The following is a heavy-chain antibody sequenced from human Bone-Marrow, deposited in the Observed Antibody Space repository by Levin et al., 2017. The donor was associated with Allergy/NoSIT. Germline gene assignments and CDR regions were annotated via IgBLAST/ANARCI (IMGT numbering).Heavy chain of an antibody. V-gene: IGHV3-48*03. CDR1: GFTFSNYE. D-gene: IGHD1-7*01. CDR2: ISSNSRTT. J-gene: IGHJ4*02. Sequence: SGGSLRLSCVVSGFTFSNYEMNWVRQPPGKGLEWVSYISSNSRTTHHADSVKGRFTISRDNAKNSLYLEVNSLRVEDTAVYYCARGWNSGIHFDYWGQGTLVTVSS. CDR3: ARGWNSGIHFDY.